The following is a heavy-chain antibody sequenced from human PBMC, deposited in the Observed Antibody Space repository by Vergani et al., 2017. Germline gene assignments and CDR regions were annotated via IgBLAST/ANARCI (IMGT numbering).Heavy chain of an antibody. CDR3: ARALSPIPEVWFGELLTPPAGYGMDD. J-gene: IGHJ6*02. V-gene: IGHV4-59*01. Sequence: QVQLQESGPGLVKPSETLSLTCTVSGGSISSYYWSWIRQPPGKGLEWIGYIYYSGSTNYNPSLKSRVTISVDTSKNQFSLKLSSVTAADTAVYYCARALSPIPEVWFGELLTPPAGYGMDDWGQGP. D-gene: IGHD3-10*01. CDR2: IYYSGST. CDR1: GGSISSYY.